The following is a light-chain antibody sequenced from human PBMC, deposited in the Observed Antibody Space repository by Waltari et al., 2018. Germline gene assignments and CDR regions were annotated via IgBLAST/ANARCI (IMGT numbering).Light chain of an antibody. CDR1: QNINNY. CDR2: AAS. V-gene: IGKV1-39*01. J-gene: IGKJ1*01. CDR3: QQSYSTLRT. Sequence: DIQMTQSPSSLSASVGDRVTITCRASQNINNYLNWYQVKPGKAPKLLIYAASSLQSGVPSRFTGSGSATDFTLTISSLQPEDFATYYCQQSYSTLRTFGQGTKVEVK.